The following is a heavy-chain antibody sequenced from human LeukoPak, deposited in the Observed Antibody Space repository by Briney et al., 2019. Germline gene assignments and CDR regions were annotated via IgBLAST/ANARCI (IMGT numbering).Heavy chain of an antibody. J-gene: IGHJ3*01. CDR2: IWYDGSNK. CDR1: GFTFSRYG. Sequence: PGGSLRLSCAPSGFTFSRYGMHWVRQAPGKGLEWVAVIWYDGSNKDYTDSVKGRFTISRDNSKNTLDLQMNSLRAEDTAVYYCARDWRYCSGGTCYGAFDLWGQGTVVTVSS. V-gene: IGHV3-33*01. CDR3: ARDWRYCSGGTCYGAFDL. D-gene: IGHD2-15*01.